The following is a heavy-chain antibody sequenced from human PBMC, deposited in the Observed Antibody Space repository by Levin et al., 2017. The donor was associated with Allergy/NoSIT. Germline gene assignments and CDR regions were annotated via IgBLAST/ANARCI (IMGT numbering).Heavy chain of an antibody. V-gene: IGHV3-49*03. J-gene: IGHJ5*02. Sequence: GGSLRLSCTPSGFTFADYSMSWFRQAPGKGLEWICFIRSKVYGGTTEYAAPVKGRFTISRDDSNSIAYLQMNSLKTEDTGVYYCARGHNPSGSVSYWFDPWGQGTLVTVSS. CDR3: ARGHNPSGSVSYWFDP. CDR1: GFTFADYS. D-gene: IGHD3-10*01. CDR2: IRSKVYGGTT.